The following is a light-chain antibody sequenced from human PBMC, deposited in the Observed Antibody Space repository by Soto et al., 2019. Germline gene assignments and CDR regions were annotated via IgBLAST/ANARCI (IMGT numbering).Light chain of an antibody. CDR3: QQYVISVT. Sequence: EIVLTQSPGTLSLSPGERATLSCRASQSVSSDYLAWYQQKAGQAPRLLIYGASNRATGIPERFSGSGSGTDFTLTISRLEPQDSAMYYCQQYVISVTFGQGTRLEIK. CDR1: QSVSSDY. CDR2: GAS. V-gene: IGKV3-20*01. J-gene: IGKJ5*01.